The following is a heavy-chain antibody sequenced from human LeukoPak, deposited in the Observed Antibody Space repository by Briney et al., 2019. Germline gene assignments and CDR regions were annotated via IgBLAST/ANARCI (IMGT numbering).Heavy chain of an antibody. CDR1: GFTFGRSA. V-gene: IGHV3-30*18. CDR2: ISHDGSNT. D-gene: IGHD5-12*01. J-gene: IGHJ4*02. CDR3: AKEMKPWMHFDY. Sequence: GGSLRLSCAASGFTFGRSAVHWVRQAPGKGLEWVAVISHDGSNTDYTDSVKGRFTISRDNSKNTLYLQMNSLRAEDTAVYYCAKEMKPWMHFDYWGQGTLVTVSS.